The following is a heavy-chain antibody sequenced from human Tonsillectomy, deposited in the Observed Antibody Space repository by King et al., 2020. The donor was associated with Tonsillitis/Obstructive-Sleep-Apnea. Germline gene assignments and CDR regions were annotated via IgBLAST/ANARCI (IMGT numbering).Heavy chain of an antibody. V-gene: IGHV4-59*01. CDR3: ARDMVLEAGGDAFDI. Sequence: VQLQESGPGLVKPSETLSLTCTVSGGSISRYFWSWIRQPPGKGLEWIGYNYYGESTNYNPSLKSRVTISVDTPKNQFSLKLSSVTAADTAVYYCARDMVLEAGGDAFDIWGQGTMVTVSS. CDR1: GGSISRYF. CDR2: NYYGEST. D-gene: IGHD2-8*01. J-gene: IGHJ3*02.